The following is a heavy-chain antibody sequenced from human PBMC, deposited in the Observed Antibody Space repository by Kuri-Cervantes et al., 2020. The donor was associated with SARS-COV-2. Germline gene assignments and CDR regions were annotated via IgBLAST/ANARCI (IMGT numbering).Heavy chain of an antibody. J-gene: IGHJ5*02. CDR1: GGSFSGYY. CDR3: ARGRIAVVPAAKAFGP. CDR2: INHSGST. Sequence: ESLKISCAVYGGSFSGYYWSWIRQPPGKGLEWIGEINHSGSTNYNPSLKSRVTISVDTSKNQFSLKLSSVTAADTAVYYCARGRIAVVPAAKAFGPWGQGTLVTVSS. V-gene: IGHV4-34*01. D-gene: IGHD2-2*01.